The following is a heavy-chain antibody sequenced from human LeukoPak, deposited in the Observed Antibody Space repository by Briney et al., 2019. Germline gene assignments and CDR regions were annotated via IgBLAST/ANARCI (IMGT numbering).Heavy chain of an antibody. V-gene: IGHV3-23*01. D-gene: IGHD3-22*01. CDR2: FSGSGGST. Sequence: QPGGSLRLSCAASGFTFSTYAMNWVRQAPGKGLEWVSGFSGSGGSTYYADSVKGRFTISRDNSKNTLYLQMNSLRAEDTALYYCAKGKVLYDNNGYLSLVPFDYWGQGTLVTVSS. CDR1: GFTFSTYA. CDR3: AKGKVLYDNNGYLSLVPFDY. J-gene: IGHJ4*02.